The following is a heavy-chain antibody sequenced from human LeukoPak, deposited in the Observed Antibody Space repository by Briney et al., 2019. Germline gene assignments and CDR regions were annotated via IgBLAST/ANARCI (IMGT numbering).Heavy chain of an antibody. V-gene: IGHV4-59*01. CDR2: IYYSGST. CDR3: ARADYDFWSGYWVGDY. Sequence: SETLSLTCTVSGGSISSYYWSWIRQPPGKGLEWIGYIYYSGSTNYNPSLKSRVTISVDTSKNQFSLKLSSVTAADTAVYYCARADYDFWSGYWVGDYWGQGTLLTVSS. J-gene: IGHJ4*02. CDR1: GGSISSYY. D-gene: IGHD3-3*01.